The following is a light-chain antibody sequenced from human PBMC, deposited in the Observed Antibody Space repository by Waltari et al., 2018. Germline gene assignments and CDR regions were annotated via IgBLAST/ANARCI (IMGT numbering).Light chain of an antibody. CDR1: RSISSW. CDR2: KAS. Sequence: DIQMTQSPSTLSASVGDRVTMTCRASRSISSWLAWYQQKPGKGPKLLIYKASSLESGVPSRFSDSGSGTEFTLTISSLQPDDFATYYCQQYQSYWTFGQGTKVEIK. CDR3: QQYQSYWT. V-gene: IGKV1-5*03. J-gene: IGKJ1*01.